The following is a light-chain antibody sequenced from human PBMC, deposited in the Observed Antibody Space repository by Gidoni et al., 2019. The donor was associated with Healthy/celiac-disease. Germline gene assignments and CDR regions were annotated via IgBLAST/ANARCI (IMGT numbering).Light chain of an antibody. Sequence: IVMTQSPLSLPFTSGEPASISCRSSRSLLHSNGYNYLDWYLQKPGQSPQLLIYLGSNRSSGVPDRFSGSGSGTDFTLKISRVEAEDVGVYYCMQALQTPPTFXVXTKVEIK. V-gene: IGKV2-28*01. CDR1: RSLLHSNGYNY. J-gene: IGKJ4*01. CDR2: LGS. CDR3: MQALQTPPT.